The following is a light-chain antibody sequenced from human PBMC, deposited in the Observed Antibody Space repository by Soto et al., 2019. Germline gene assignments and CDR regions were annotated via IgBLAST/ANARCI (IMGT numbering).Light chain of an antibody. J-gene: IGKJ4*01. V-gene: IGKV1-27*01. CDR1: QGISNN. CDR3: QKYNSAPQLT. Sequence: DIQMTQSPCSLSASVVGRFTITCLASQGISNNLAWYQQKPGKVPKLLIYSASTLQSGVPSRFSGSGSGTDFTLTISSLQPEDVATYYCQKYNSAPQLTFGGGTKV. CDR2: SAS.